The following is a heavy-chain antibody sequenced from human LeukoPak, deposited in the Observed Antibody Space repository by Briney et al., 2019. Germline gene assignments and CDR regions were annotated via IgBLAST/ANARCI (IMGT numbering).Heavy chain of an antibody. D-gene: IGHD3-10*01. J-gene: IGHJ4*02. CDR1: GFTFSTYW. Sequence: GGSLRLSCEASGFTFSTYWMSWVRQAPGKGLEWVANIKQDGSEKYYVDSVKGRFTISRDNAKNSLYLQMNSLRAEDTAVYYCARDQPRYGSGSYDYWGQGTLVTVSS. CDR2: IKQDGSEK. CDR3: ARDQPRYGSGSYDY. V-gene: IGHV3-7*01.